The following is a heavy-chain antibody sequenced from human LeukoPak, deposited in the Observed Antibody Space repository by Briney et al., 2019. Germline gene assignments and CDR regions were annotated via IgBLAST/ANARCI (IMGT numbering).Heavy chain of an antibody. CDR3: ARYGTPWYVWNYGPSRNWFDP. J-gene: IGHJ5*02. Sequence: TSETLSLTCTVSGASISNYYWTWIRQPAGKGLEWIGRIHTSGSTDYNPSLKSRVTMSIDTPQSQFSLKLTSVTAADTAVYYCARYGTPWYVWNYGPSRNWFDPWGRGTLVIVSS. CDR2: IHTSGST. V-gene: IGHV4-59*10. CDR1: GASISNYY. D-gene: IGHD1-7*01.